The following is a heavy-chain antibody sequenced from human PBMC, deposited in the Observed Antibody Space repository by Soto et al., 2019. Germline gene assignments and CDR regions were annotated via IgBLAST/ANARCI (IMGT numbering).Heavy chain of an antibody. Sequence: PGGSLRLSCAASGLTFSNYGMHWVRQAPGKGLEWVAVISYDGSNKYYADSVKGRFTISRDNSKNTLYLQMNRLRAEDTAVYYCAKAPNFDWLSHFDYWGQGTLGTVSS. V-gene: IGHV3-30*18. CDR2: ISYDGSNK. J-gene: IGHJ4*02. D-gene: IGHD3-9*01. CDR3: AKAPNFDWLSHFDY. CDR1: GLTFSNYG.